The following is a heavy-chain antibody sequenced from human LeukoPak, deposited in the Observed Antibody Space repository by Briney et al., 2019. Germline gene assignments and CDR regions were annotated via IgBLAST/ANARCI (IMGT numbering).Heavy chain of an antibody. CDR1: GGSLSSDY. J-gene: IGHJ4*02. CDR2: IYTSGSP. Sequence: PETLSLTCTVSGGSLSSDYWSWIRPPAGKGLEWVWRIYTSGSPNYNPSLKSRVTMSVDTSKNQFSLKLSSVTAADTAVYYCARVRGDSSGDYYGITIFDYWGQGTLVTVSS. V-gene: IGHV4-4*07. D-gene: IGHD3-22*01. CDR3: ARVRGDSSGDYYGITIFDY.